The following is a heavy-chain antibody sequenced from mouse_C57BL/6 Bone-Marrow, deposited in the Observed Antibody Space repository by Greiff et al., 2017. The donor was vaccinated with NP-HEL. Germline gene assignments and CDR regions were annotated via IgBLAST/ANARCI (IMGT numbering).Heavy chain of an antibody. CDR2: IDPSDSET. J-gene: IGHJ1*03. CDR1: GYTFTSYW. V-gene: IGHV1-52*01. Sequence: QVQLQQPGAELVRPGSSVKLSCKASGYTFTSYWMHWVKQRPIQGLEWIGNIDPSDSETHYNQKFKDKATLTVDKSSSTAYMQLSSLTSEDSAVYYCASQEGSSYLWYFDVWGTGTTVTVSS. CDR3: ASQEGSSYLWYFDV. D-gene: IGHD1-1*01.